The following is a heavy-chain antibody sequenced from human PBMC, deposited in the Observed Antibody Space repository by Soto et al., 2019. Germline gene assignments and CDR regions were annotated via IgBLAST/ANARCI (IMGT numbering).Heavy chain of an antibody. D-gene: IGHD2-2*02. CDR3: ASMDIVLVPAATPDYHFDY. CDR1: GYTFTSYG. J-gene: IGHJ4*02. Sequence: ASVKVSCKASGYTFTSYGISWVRQAPGQGLEWMGWISAYNGNTNYAQKLQGRVTMTTDTFTSTAYMELRSLRSDDTAVYYCASMDIVLVPAATPDYHFDYWGQGTLVTVSS. V-gene: IGHV1-18*01. CDR2: ISAYNGNT.